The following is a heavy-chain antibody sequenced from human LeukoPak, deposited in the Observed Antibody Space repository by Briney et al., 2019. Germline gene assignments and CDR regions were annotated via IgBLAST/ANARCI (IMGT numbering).Heavy chain of an antibody. CDR1: GGSISSDSYY. Sequence: NPSQTLSLTCTVSGGSISSDSYYWSWIRQPAGKGLEWIGRIYTSGSTNYNPSLKSRVTISVDTSKNQFSLKLSSVTAADTAVYYCARDGNLGYCSGDICYTYYYYYYYMDVWGEGTTVTVSS. V-gene: IGHV4-61*02. CDR3: ARDGNLGYCSGDICYTYYYYYYYMDV. CDR2: IYTSGST. J-gene: IGHJ6*03. D-gene: IGHD2-15*01.